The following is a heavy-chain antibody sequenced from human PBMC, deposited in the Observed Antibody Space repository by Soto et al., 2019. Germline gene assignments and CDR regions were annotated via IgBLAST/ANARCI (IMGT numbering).Heavy chain of an antibody. D-gene: IGHD4-17*01. V-gene: IGHV3-23*01. CDR1: GFTLSSYA. CDR2: ISGSDDST. J-gene: IGHJ4*02. Sequence: EVQLLESGGGLVQPGGSLRLSCAASGFTLSSYAMSWVRQAPGKGLEGVSIISGSDDSTYYADSVKGRFTISRDNSKNTLYLQTTSLRAEDTAIYYCAKALLTTGIMVDSWGQGTLVTVSS. CDR3: AKALLTTGIMVDS.